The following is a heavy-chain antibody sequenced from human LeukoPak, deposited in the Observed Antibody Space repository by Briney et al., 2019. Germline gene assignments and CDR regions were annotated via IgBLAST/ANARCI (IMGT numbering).Heavy chain of an antibody. D-gene: IGHD5-18*01. J-gene: IGHJ4*02. V-gene: IGHV3-30*03. Sequence: PGKSLRLSCAASGFTFSSYGMHWVRQAPGKGLEWVAVISYDGSSKYYIDSVKGRFTISRDNAKNSLYLQMNSLRAEDTAVYYCARALSYSYGSMDFWGQGTLVIVSS. CDR2: ISYDGSSK. CDR3: ARALSYSYGSMDF. CDR1: GFTFSSYG.